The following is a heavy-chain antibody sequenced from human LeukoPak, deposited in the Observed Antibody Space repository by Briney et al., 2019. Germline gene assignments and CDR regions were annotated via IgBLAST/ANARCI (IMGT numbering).Heavy chain of an antibody. CDR2: IYSGGST. CDR3: ARDPRCCSGGSCYGVAY. V-gene: IGHV3-66*01. J-gene: IGHJ4*02. CDR1: GFTVSSNY. D-gene: IGHD2-15*01. Sequence: PGGSLRLSCAASGFTVSSNYMSWVRQAPGKGLEWVSVIYSGGSTYYADSVKGRFTISRDNSKNTLYLQMNSLRAEDTAVYYCARDPRCCSGGSCYGVAYWGQGTLVTVSS.